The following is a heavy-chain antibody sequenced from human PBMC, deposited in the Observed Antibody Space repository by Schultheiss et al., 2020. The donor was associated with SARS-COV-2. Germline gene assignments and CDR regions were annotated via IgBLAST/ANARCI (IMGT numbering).Heavy chain of an antibody. V-gene: IGHV3-33*03. CDR2: IWYDGSNK. CDR3: ARLKRGSSGYFDY. CDR1: GFTFSSYG. Sequence: GGSLRLSCAASGFTFSSYGMHWVRQAPGKGLEWVAVIWYDGSNKYYADSVKGRFTISRDNAKNSLYLQMNSLRAEDTAVYYCARLKRGSSGYFDYWGQGTLVTVSS. D-gene: IGHD3-22*01. J-gene: IGHJ4*02.